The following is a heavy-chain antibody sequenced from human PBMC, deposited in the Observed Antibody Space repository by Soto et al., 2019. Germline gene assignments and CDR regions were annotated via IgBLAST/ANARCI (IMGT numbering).Heavy chain of an antibody. CDR1: GGSISSYY. CDR2: IYYSGST. V-gene: IGHV4-59*01. Sequence: SETLSLTCTASGGSISSYYWSWIRQPPGKGLEWIGYIYYSGSTKYNPSLKSRVTISVDTSKNQFSLKLSSVTAADTAVYYCARRYGSVFDYWGQGTLVTVSS. CDR3: ARRYGSVFDY. D-gene: IGHD6-19*01. J-gene: IGHJ4*02.